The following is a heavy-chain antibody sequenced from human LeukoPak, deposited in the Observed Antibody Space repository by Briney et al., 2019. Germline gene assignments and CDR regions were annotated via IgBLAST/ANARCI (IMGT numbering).Heavy chain of an antibody. CDR3: ARESGSGSYGMAFDI. CDR2: INPNSGGK. Sequence: VSVKGSSKASGYTFTGQYIHWVGQAPGQGLGWMGWINPNSGGKNYAQKFHGRVTMTSDTSISTAYMELSRLRSDDTAVYYCARESGSGSYGMAFDIWGQGTMVTVSS. V-gene: IGHV1-2*02. CDR1: GYTFTGQY. J-gene: IGHJ3*02. D-gene: IGHD3-10*01.